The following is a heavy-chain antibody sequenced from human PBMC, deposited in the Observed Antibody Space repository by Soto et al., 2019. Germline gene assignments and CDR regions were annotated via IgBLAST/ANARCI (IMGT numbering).Heavy chain of an antibody. D-gene: IGHD6-6*01. J-gene: IGHJ5*02. Sequence: EVQLVESGGGLVQPGGSLRLSCAASGFTFSSYDIHWVRQATGKGLEWVSGIGTGGDTYYAGSVKGRFTISRENAKNSLYLQMNSLRAGDTAVYYCARGALGFDPWGQGTLVAVSS. CDR1: GFTFSSYD. CDR2: IGTGGDT. CDR3: ARGALGFDP. V-gene: IGHV3-13*04.